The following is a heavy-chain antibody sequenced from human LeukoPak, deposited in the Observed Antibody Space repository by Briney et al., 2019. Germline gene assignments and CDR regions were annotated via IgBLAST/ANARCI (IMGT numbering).Heavy chain of an antibody. Sequence: PSETLSLTCTVSGGSISSSSYYWGWIRQPPGKGLEWIGSIYYSGSTYYNPSLKSRVTISVDMSKNQFSLKLSSVTAADTAVYYCARGESLVITDYWGQGTLVTVSS. CDR1: GGSISSSSYY. CDR3: ARGESLVITDY. J-gene: IGHJ4*02. V-gene: IGHV4-39*07. D-gene: IGHD3-22*01. CDR2: IYYSGST.